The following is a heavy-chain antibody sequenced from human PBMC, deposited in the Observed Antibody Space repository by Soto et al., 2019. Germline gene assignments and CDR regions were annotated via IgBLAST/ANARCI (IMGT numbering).Heavy chain of an antibody. J-gene: IGHJ4*02. CDR3: ARGGVSTRTFDY. V-gene: IGHV5-51*01. CDR2: IYPSDSDT. Sequence: LKISCKGSGYNFADYWIAWVRQMPGKGLELMGIIYPSDSDTRYRPSFQGQVTISADKSISSAYLQWSSLRASDTAMYYCARGGVSTRTFDYWGQGTPVTVSS. CDR1: GYNFADYW. D-gene: IGHD3-3*01.